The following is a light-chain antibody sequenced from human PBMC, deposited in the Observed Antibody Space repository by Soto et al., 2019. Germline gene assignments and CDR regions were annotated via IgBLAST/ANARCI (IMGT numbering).Light chain of an antibody. CDR1: QSVSAGY. V-gene: IGKV3-20*01. Sequence: EIVLTQSAGTLSLSRGETATLSCRASQSVSAGYLAWYQQKAGQAPRILIYAGSSRATGIPDRFSGSGSGTDLNLTISRLEPEDFAVYYCQHFAYSFLTCGQGTKVDIK. CDR3: QHFAYSFLT. CDR2: AGS. J-gene: IGKJ1*01.